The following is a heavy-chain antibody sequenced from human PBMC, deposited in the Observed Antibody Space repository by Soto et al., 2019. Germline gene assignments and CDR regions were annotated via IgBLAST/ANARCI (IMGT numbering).Heavy chain of an antibody. V-gene: IGHV3-30-3*01. D-gene: IGHD6-25*01. CDR2: ISYDGSNK. J-gene: IGHJ4*02. CDR1: RFTFSSYA. CDR3: ARDRLGPFDY. Sequence: PEGSLRLSCAASRFTFSSYAMHWVRQAPGKGLEWVAVISYDGSNKYYADSVKGRFTISRDNSKNTLYLQMNSLRAEDTAVYYCARDRLGPFDYWGQGTLVTVSS.